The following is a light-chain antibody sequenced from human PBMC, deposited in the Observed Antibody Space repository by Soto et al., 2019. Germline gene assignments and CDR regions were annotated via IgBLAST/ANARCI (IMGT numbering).Light chain of an antibody. CDR3: QQTLSTPIT. CDR1: QSIGKN. Sequence: DIQMTQSPYSLSAFVGDSVTITCRASQSIGKNLNWYQQTPGRAPKLMISGASTLRSGVPATFRGSGSGTDFPLSIDNLQPQDFATYYCQQTLSTPITFGHGTPLEIK. J-gene: IGKJ5*01. V-gene: IGKV1-39*01. CDR2: GAS.